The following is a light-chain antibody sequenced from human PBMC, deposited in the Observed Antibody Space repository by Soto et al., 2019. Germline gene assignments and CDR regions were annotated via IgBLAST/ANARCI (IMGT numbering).Light chain of an antibody. V-gene: IGKV1-39*01. CDR3: QQTLSAPPWT. CDR2: GAS. J-gene: IGKJ1*01. CDR1: QDIRGN. Sequence: IQLTQSPSSLSASVGDRVTITCRASQDIRGNLNWYQHKSGEAPKVVIYGASYLQSGVPSRFXGSGSGTEFTLTINSLQPEDFATYYCQQTLSAPPWTFGQGTTVDI.